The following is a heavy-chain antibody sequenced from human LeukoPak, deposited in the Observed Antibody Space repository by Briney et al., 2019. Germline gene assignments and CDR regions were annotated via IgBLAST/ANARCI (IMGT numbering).Heavy chain of an antibody. J-gene: IGHJ5*02. CDR3: ARDIAAADSNWFDP. Sequence: EASVTVSCKASGYTFTSYGISWVRQAPGQGLEWMGWISAYNGNTNYAQKLQGRVTMTTDTSTSTAYMELRSLRSDDTAVYYCARDIAAADSNWFDPWGQGTLVTASS. D-gene: IGHD6-13*01. CDR2: ISAYNGNT. CDR1: GYTFTSYG. V-gene: IGHV1-18*01.